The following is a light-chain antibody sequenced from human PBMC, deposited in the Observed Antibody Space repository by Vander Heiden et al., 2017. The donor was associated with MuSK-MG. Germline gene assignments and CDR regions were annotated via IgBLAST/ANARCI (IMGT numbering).Light chain of an antibody. Sequence: QSVLTPPPSVSGSPGQRVTISCSGSSCNIGAGYDVHWYQQLPGTAPKLLIYGNGNRPSGVPDRFSGSKSGTSASLAITGLQAEDEADYYCQSYDSSLSGSVFGGGTKLTVL. J-gene: IGLJ2*01. CDR1: SCNIGAGYD. CDR3: QSYDSSLSGSV. V-gene: IGLV1-40*01. CDR2: GNG.